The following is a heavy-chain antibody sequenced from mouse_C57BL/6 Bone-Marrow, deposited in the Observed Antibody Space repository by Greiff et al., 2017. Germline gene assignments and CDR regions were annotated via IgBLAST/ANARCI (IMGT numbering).Heavy chain of an antibody. V-gene: IGHV7-3*01. Sequence: EVKLLESGGGLVQPGGSLSLSCAASGFTFTDYYMSWVRQPPGKALEWLGFIRNKANGYTTEYSASVKGRFTISRDNSQSILYLQMNALRAEDSATYYCARFSTVYGPYAMDYWGQGTSVTVSS. CDR2: IRNKANGYTT. CDR3: ARFSTVYGPYAMDY. CDR1: GFTFTDYY. J-gene: IGHJ4*01. D-gene: IGHD1-1*01.